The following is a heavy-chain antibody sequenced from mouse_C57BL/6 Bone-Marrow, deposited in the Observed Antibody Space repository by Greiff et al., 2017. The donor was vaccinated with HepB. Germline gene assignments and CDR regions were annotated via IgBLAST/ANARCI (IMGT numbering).Heavy chain of an antibody. CDR3: ARLRYFDY. CDR2: VSSGGSYT. D-gene: IGHD1-1*01. J-gene: IGHJ2*01. Sequence: EVQGVESGGDLVKPGGSLKLSCAASGFTFSSYGVSWVRQTPDKRLEWVATVSSGGSYTYYPDSVKGRFNISRDNAKNTLYLQMSSLKAEDTTMYYCARLRYFDYWGQGTTLTVSS. V-gene: IGHV5-6*01. CDR1: GFTFSSYG.